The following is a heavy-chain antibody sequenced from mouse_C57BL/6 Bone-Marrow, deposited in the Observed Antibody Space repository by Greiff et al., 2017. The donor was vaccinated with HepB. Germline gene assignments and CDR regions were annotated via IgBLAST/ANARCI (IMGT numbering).Heavy chain of an antibody. Sequence: VKLMESGAELARPGASVKLSCKASGYTFTSYGISWVKQRTGQGLEWIGEIYPRSGNTYYNEKFKGKATLTADKSSSTAYMELRSLTSEDSAVYFCALVYAMDYWGQGTSVTVSS. CDR3: ALVYAMDY. V-gene: IGHV1-81*01. CDR1: GYTFTSYG. J-gene: IGHJ4*01. CDR2: IYPRSGNT.